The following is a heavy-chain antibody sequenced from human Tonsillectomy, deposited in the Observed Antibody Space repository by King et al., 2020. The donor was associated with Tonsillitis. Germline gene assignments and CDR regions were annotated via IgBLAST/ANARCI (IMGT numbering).Heavy chain of an antibody. CDR2: IYYSGST. CDR3: ARLRADVEYSGYDLLYDY. V-gene: IGHV4-59*08. Sequence: MQLQESGPGLVKPSETLSLTCTVSGGSISSYYWSWIRQPPGKGLEWIGYIYYSGSTNYNPSLTSRVTISVDTSKNQFSLKLSSVTAADTAVYYCARLRADVEYSGYDLLYDYWGQGTLVTVSS. J-gene: IGHJ4*02. CDR1: GGSISSYY. D-gene: IGHD5-12*01.